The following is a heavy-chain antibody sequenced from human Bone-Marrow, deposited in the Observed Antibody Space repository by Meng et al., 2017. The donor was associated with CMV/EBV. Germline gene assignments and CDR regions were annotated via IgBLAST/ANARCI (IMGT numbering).Heavy chain of an antibody. Sequence: QVHLQQWGSGLLNASETLSLTCGVYGAPFTGNWRWGRQPPGKVLEWIGEITHSGSTNYNVSLKSRVTISMDTSKNKFSLKLSSVTATDTAVYYCAPGFRSWSGIYSSWGQGTLVTVSS. CDR2: ITHSGST. J-gene: IGHJ4*02. CDR1: GAPFTGN. D-gene: IGHD1-26*01. V-gene: IGHV4-34*01. CDR3: APGFRSWSGIYSS.